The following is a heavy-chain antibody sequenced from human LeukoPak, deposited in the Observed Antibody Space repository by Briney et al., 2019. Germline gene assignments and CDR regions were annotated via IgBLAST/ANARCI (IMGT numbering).Heavy chain of an antibody. CDR2: IIPIFAPS. CDR3: ARDRSYDILTGYYYPYYFDY. D-gene: IGHD3-9*01. Sequence: GASVKVSCKASGGTFSSYAITWVRQAPGQGLEWMGRIIPIFAPSNYAQRFQGRVTITTDESTSTAYMELSSLRSEDTAVYYCARDRSYDILTGYYYPYYFDYWGQGTLVTVSS. V-gene: IGHV1-69*05. J-gene: IGHJ4*02. CDR1: GGTFSSYA.